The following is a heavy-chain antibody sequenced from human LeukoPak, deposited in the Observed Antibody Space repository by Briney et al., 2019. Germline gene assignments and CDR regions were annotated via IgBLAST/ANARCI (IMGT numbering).Heavy chain of an antibody. CDR3: ARRVWGTLTTYGMDV. CDR2: ISYDGSNK. CDR1: GFTFSSYA. J-gene: IGHJ6*02. D-gene: IGHD4-17*01. Sequence: PGGSLRLSCAASGFTFSSYAMHWVRQAPGKGLEWVAVISYDGSNKYYADSVKGRFTISRDNSKNTLYLQMNSLRAEDTAVYYCARRVWGTLTTYGMDVWGQGTTVTVSS. V-gene: IGHV3-30-3*01.